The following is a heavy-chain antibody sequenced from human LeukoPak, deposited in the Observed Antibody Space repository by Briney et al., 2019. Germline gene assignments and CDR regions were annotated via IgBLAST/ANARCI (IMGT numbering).Heavy chain of an antibody. V-gene: IGHV3-11*01. J-gene: IGHJ4*02. CDR3: AREVIAAAGFDY. CDR2: ISSSGSTI. Sequence: GGSLRLSCAASGFIFSDYYMSWIRQAPGKGLEWVSYISSSGSTIYYADSVKGRFTISRDNAKNSPYLQMNSLRAEDTAVYYCAREVIAAAGFDYWGQGTLVTVSS. D-gene: IGHD6-13*01. CDR1: GFIFSDYY.